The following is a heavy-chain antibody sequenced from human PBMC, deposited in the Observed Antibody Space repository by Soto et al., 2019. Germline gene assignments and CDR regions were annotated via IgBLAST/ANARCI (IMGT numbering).Heavy chain of an antibody. D-gene: IGHD3-10*01. V-gene: IGHV4-61*01. J-gene: IGHJ5*02. CDR2: IYYSGST. CDR3: ARAWFGELAWFDP. CDR1: GGSVSSGRYY. Sequence: SETLSLTCTVSGGSVSSGRYYWSWIRQPPGKGLEWIGYIYYSGSTNYNPSLKSRVTISVDTSKNQFSLKLSSVTAADTAVYYCARAWFGELAWFDPWGQGTLVTVSS.